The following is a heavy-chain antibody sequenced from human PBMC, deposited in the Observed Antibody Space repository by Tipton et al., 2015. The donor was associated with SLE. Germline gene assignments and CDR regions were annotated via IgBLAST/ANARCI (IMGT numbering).Heavy chain of an antibody. CDR3: ARGGPPYYYDSCGYSDAFDI. V-gene: IGHV1-18*01. Sequence: QLVQSGPEVKKPGASVKVSCKASGYTFTSYGISWVRQAPGQGLERMGWISAYNGNTNYAQKLQGRVTMTTDTSPSTAYMELRSLRSDDPAVYYCARGGPPYYYDSCGYSDAFDIWGQVTLFTVSS. D-gene: IGHD3-22*01. CDR1: GYTFTSYG. CDR2: ISAYNGNT. J-gene: IGHJ3*02.